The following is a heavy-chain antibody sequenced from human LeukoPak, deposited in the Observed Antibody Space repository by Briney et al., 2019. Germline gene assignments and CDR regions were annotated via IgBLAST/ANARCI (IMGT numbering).Heavy chain of an antibody. V-gene: IGHV4-31*03. J-gene: IGHJ4*02. CDR1: GGSISSGGYY. Sequence: PSQTLSLTCTVSGGSISSGGYYWSWIRQHPGKGLEWIGYMYYSGSTYYNPSLKSRVTISVDTSKNQFSLKLSSVTAADTAVYYCARVLTGGRAFVHEQLASLRSKYFDYWGQGTLVTVSS. CDR2: MYYSGST. CDR3: ARVLTGGRAFVHEQLASLRSKYFDY. D-gene: IGHD6-13*01.